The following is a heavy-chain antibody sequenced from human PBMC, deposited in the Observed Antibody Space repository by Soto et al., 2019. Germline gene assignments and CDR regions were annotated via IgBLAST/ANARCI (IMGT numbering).Heavy chain of an antibody. Sequence: QVQLVQSGAEVKKPGASVKVSCKASGYTFTSYYMHWVRQAPGQGLEWMGIINPSGGSTSYAQKFQGRVTMTRDTSTSTVYMELSSLRSEDTAVYYCARDVPPLYCGGDCYNYYYYYGMDVWGQGTTVTVSS. J-gene: IGHJ6*02. V-gene: IGHV1-46*01. CDR2: INPSGGST. D-gene: IGHD2-21*02. CDR3: ARDVPPLYCGGDCYNYYYYYGMDV. CDR1: GYTFTSYY.